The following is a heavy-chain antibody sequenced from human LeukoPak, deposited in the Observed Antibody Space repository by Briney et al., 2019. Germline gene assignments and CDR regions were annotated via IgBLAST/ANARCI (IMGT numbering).Heavy chain of an antibody. D-gene: IGHD3-3*01. Sequence: ASVKVSCKXSGYTFTSYDINWVRQATGQGLERMGWMNPNSGNTGYSQKFQGRVTITRNTSISTAYMELSSLRSEDTAVYYCARGPDFSGYYYYYMDVWGKGTTVTVSS. V-gene: IGHV1-8*03. CDR2: MNPNSGNT. J-gene: IGHJ6*03. CDR3: ARGPDFSGYYYYYMDV. CDR1: GYTFTSYD.